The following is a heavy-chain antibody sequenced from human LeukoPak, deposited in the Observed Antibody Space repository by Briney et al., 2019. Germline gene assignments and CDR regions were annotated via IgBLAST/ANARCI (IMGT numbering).Heavy chain of an antibody. V-gene: IGHV1-2*02. Sequence: GASVKVSCKASGYTFTGYYMHWVRQAPGQGLEWMGWINPNSGGTNYAQKFQGRVTMTTDTSTSTAYMELRSLRSDDTAVYYCARDSVAGYEGSFYWGQGTLVTVSS. CDR1: GYTFTGYY. CDR3: ARDSVAGYEGSFY. J-gene: IGHJ4*02. CDR2: INPNSGGT. D-gene: IGHD5-12*01.